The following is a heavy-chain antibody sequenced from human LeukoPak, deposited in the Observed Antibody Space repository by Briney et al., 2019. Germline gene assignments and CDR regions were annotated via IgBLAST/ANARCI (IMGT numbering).Heavy chain of an antibody. CDR2: ISYSGIT. V-gene: IGHV4-39*07. CDR1: VDSFSRRSSF. D-gene: IGHD3-10*01. J-gene: IGHJ4*02. CDR3: AGDGDTINWFFY. Sequence: SETLSLTCTASVDSFSRRSSFWGWLRQPPGKGLEWIESISYSGITSYNPSLKSRATISLDTSKSQFSLKLTSVTAADTAVYFCAGDGDTINWFFYWGQGTLVTVSS.